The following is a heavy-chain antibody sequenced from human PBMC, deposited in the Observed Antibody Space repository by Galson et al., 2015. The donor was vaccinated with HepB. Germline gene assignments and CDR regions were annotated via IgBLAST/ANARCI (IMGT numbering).Heavy chain of an antibody. J-gene: IGHJ6*02. D-gene: IGHD2-8*01. V-gene: IGHV3-48*02. CDR3: SRKLMVYAIHYYYGMDV. CDR1: GFTFGSHS. CDR2: ISSSSRTL. Sequence: CLRLACAASGFTFGSHSMNWVRQAPGKGLEWVSYISSSSRTLYYADSVKGRFTISRDNAKNSLYLQMNSLSDEVTAVYYWSRKLMVYAIHYYYGMDVWGQGTPVTVSS.